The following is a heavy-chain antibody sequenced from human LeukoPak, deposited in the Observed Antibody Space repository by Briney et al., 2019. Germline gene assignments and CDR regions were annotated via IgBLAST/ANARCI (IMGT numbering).Heavy chain of an antibody. CDR3: ARYKMATTSRFDY. CDR1: GGSISSSNYY. D-gene: IGHD5-24*01. V-gene: IGHV4-39*07. Sequence: NASETLSLTCTVSGGSISSSNYYWGWIRQPPGKGLEWIGSIYYSGSTYYNPSLKSRVTISVDTSKNQFSLKLSSVTAADTAVYYCARYKMATTSRFDYWGQGTLVTVSS. J-gene: IGHJ4*02. CDR2: IYYSGST.